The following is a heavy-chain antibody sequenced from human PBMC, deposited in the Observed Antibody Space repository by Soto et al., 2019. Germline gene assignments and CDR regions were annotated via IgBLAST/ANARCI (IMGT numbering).Heavy chain of an antibody. V-gene: IGHV3-23*01. J-gene: IGHJ5*02. CDR3: AKDRGIVVVPDNWFDP. CDR1: GSTFSSYA. CDR2: ISGSGGST. Sequence: TGGSMRVSCAASGSTFSSYARSWVRQATGKGLEWVSAISGSGGSTYYADSVKGRFTISRDNSKNTLYLQMNSLRAEDTAVYYCAKDRGIVVVPDNWFDPWGQGTLVTVSS. D-gene: IGHD3-22*01.